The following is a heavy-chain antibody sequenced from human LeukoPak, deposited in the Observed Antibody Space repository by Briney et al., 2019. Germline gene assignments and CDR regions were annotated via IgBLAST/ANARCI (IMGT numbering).Heavy chain of an antibody. J-gene: IGHJ5*02. CDR2: IYYSGST. V-gene: IGHV4-59*01. D-gene: IGHD3-3*01. CDR1: GGSISSYY. Sequence: SETLSLTCTVSGGSISSYYWSWIRQPPGKGQEWIGYIYYSGSTNYNPSLKSRVTISVDTSKNQFSLKLSSVTAADTAVYYCARASDFWSGTNWFDPWGQGTLVTVSS. CDR3: ARASDFWSGTNWFDP.